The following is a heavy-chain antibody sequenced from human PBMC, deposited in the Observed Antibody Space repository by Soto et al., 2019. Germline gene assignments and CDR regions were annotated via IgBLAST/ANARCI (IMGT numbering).Heavy chain of an antibody. CDR2: INAGKGKT. Sequence: ASVKVSCKASGYIFTSDGMHWVRQAPGQRLEWMGWINAGKGKTEYSQRFQGRVTITRDTSATTAYMELSSLRSEDTAVYYCARGLRDGYPPLGYWGQGTLVTVSS. CDR3: ARGLRDGYPPLGY. V-gene: IGHV1-3*01. J-gene: IGHJ4*02. CDR1: GYIFTSDG. D-gene: IGHD5-12*01.